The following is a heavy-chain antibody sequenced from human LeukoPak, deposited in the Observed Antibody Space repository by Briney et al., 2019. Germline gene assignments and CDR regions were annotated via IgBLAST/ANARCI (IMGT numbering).Heavy chain of an antibody. CDR1: GGSISSSTNW. CDR2: IYHSGGT. CDR3: ATNGYYCMDV. J-gene: IGHJ6*03. D-gene: IGHD2-8*01. V-gene: IGHV4-4*02. Sequence: ASETLSLTCAVSGGSISSSTNWCSWVRQPPGKGLEWIGEIYHSGGTNYNPSLKSRITISVDKSQNQFSLKVNSLTAADTAVYYCATNGYYCMDVWGKGTTVTVSS.